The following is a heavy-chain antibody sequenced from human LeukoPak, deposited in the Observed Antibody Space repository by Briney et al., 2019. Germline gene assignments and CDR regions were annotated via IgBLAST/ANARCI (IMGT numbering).Heavy chain of an antibody. CDR1: GYSFTTYW. Sequence: GESLKISCEVYGYSFTTYWLGWVRQMPGKGPEWMGLIYPSDSDTRYSPSFQGQVTISADKSITTAYLQWSSLKASDTAMYYCARQGRAGGYTYGYFDYWGQGTLVTVSS. D-gene: IGHD5-18*01. V-gene: IGHV5-51*01. J-gene: IGHJ4*02. CDR3: ARQGRAGGYTYGYFDY. CDR2: IYPSDSDT.